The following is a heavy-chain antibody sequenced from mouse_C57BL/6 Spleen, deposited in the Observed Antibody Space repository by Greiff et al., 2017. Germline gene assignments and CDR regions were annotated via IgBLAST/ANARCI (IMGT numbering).Heavy chain of an antibody. D-gene: IGHD2-13*01. CDR2: INPNNGGT. V-gene: IGHV1-22*01. Sequence: EVKLEESGPELVKPGASVKMSCKASGYTFTDYNMHWVKQSHGKSLEWIGYINPNNGGTSYNQKFKGKATLTVNKSSSTAYMELRSLTSEDSAVYYCARERLGYYFDYWGQGTTLTVSS. J-gene: IGHJ2*01. CDR3: ARERLGYYFDY. CDR1: GYTFTDYN.